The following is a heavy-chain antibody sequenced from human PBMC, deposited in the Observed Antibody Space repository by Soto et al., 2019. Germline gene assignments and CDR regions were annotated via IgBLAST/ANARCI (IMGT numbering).Heavy chain of an antibody. J-gene: IGHJ5*02. CDR3: APRRMHQVANWFDP. CDR1: GFSLSTSGVG. CDR2: IYWDDDK. D-gene: IGHD2-15*01. Sequence: QITLKESGPTLVKPTQTLTLTCTFSGFSLSTSGVGVGWIRQPPGKVLEWLALIYWDDDKPQSPSLKSRLTITKDTSENQVPLTMTNVGPADTATYYCAPRRMHQVANWFDPRGKGALVTVSS. V-gene: IGHV2-5*02.